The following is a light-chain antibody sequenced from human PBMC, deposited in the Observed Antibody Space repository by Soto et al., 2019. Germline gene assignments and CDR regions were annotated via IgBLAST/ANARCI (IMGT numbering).Light chain of an antibody. Sequence: QSALTQPASVSGSPGQSITISCTGTSSDVGIYNYVYRYVSWYQQHPGKAPKLLIYEVSNRPSGVSNRFSGSKSGNTASLTISGLQAEDEADYYCSSYTSSSTLGVFGGGTKLTVL. CDR3: SSYTSSSTLGV. V-gene: IGLV2-14*01. CDR1: SSDVGIYNYVYRY. CDR2: EVS. J-gene: IGLJ3*02.